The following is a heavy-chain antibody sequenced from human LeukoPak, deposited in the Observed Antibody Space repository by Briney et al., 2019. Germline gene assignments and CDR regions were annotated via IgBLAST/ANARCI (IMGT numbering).Heavy chain of an antibody. CDR3: ARLGIAVEDAFDI. D-gene: IGHD6-19*01. V-gene: IGHV1-2*02. Sequence: ASVKVSCKASGYTFTGYYMHWVRQAPGQGLEWMGWINPNRGGTNYAQKFQGRVTMTRDTSISTAYMELSRLRSDDTAVYYCARLGIAVEDAFDIWGQGTMVTVSS. CDR2: INPNRGGT. CDR1: GYTFTGYY. J-gene: IGHJ3*02.